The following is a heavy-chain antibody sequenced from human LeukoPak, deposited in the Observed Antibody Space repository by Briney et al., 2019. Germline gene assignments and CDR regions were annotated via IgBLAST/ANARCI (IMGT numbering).Heavy chain of an antibody. J-gene: IGHJ4*02. CDR2: IYAGDSDT. CDR3: ARRGGDGGYFDY. D-gene: IGHD4-17*01. Sequence: GESLKISCKGSGYRFTSYWIGWVRQMPGKGLEWMGIIYAGDSDTRYSPSFQGQVSISADKSISTAYLQWNSLRASDTAMYFCARRGGDGGYFDYWGQGTLVTVSS. V-gene: IGHV5-51*01. CDR1: GYRFTSYW.